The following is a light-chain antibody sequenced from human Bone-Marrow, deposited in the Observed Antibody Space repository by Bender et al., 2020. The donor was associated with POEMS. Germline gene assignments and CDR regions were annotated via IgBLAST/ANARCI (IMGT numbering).Light chain of an antibody. Sequence: SYVLIQAPSVSVTPGQTARITCGGDNIGRKNVHWYQQKPGQAPLLVVYDNFDRPSGIPERFFGSSSGTIVTLTITGVQAEDEAKYYCQSTDSSGFYVVFGGGTQLTVL. CDR1: NIGRKN. V-gene: IGLV3-25*01. J-gene: IGLJ3*02. CDR2: DNF. CDR3: QSTDSSGFYVV.